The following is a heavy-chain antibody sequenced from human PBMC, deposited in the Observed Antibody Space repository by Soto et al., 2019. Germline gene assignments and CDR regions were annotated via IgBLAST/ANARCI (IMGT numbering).Heavy chain of an antibody. Sequence: SVKVSCKASGGTFSSYAISWVRQAPGQGLEWMGGIIPIFGIANYAQKFQGRVTITADESTSTAYMELSSLRSEDTAVYYCARVPDTAIRGGYYYGMDVWGQGTTVTVSS. V-gene: IGHV1-69*13. CDR2: IIPIFGIA. J-gene: IGHJ6*02. D-gene: IGHD5-18*01. CDR1: GGTFSSYA. CDR3: ARVPDTAIRGGYYYGMDV.